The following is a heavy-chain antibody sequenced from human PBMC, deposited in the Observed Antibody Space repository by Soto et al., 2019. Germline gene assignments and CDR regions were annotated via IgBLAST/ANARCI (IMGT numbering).Heavy chain of an antibody. V-gene: IGHV3-23*01. CDR3: ATRSSSWVFDY. CDR1: GFTFSSYA. J-gene: IGHJ4*02. CDR2: ISGSGDST. D-gene: IGHD6-13*01. Sequence: EVQLLESGGGLVQPGGSLRLSCAASGFTFSSYAMSWVRQAPGKGLEWVSVISGSGDSTYYADSVKGRFTISRDNSKNTLYLQMNSLRAEDTAVYYGATRSSSWVFDYWGQGTLVTVSS.